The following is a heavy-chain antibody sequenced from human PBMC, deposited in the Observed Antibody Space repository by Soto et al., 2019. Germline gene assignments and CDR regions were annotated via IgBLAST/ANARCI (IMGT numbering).Heavy chain of an antibody. D-gene: IGHD1-26*01. V-gene: IGHV4-34*01. J-gene: IGHJ4*01. CDR2: INHNGGT. CDR1: GGSFSGYY. Sequence: SETLSLTCAVYGGSFSGYYWSWIRQPPGKGLEWIGEINHNGGTNYNPSLKSRVTISVDTSKSQFSLDLTSATAADTAVYYCVRGRWDVRFDSWGHGTLVTVSS. CDR3: VRGRWDVRFDS.